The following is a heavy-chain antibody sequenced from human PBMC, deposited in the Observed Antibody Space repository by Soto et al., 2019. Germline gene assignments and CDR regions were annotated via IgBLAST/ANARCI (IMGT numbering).Heavy chain of an antibody. CDR2: ITEDGSET. V-gene: IGHV3-7*03. CDR1: GFTFSNYW. Sequence: EVQLVESGGGLVQPGGSLRLSCAASGFTFSNYWMAWVRQAPGKGLEWVAIITEDGSETYYVDSLRGRFAISRDNSKNSGYRQMTGLRADDTAVYFCAREARPDVLRDLLIRQRAKSWGGEPSKSTVHYPNSMDFWGQGTTVSVSS. D-gene: IGHD2-21*01. CDR3: AREARPDVLRDLLIRQRAKSWGGEPSKSTVHYPNSMDF. J-gene: IGHJ6*02.